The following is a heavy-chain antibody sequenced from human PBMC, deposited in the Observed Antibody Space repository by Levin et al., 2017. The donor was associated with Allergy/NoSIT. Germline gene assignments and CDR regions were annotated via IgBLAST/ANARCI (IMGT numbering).Heavy chain of an antibody. D-gene: IGHD3-10*01. J-gene: IGHJ4*02. CDR1: GFTFSSYG. CDR2: ISYDGSNK. Sequence: QAGGSLRLSCAASGFTFSSYGMHWVRQAPGKGLEWVAVISYDGSNKYYADSVKGRFTISRDNSKNTLYLQMNSLRAEDTAVYYCAKETPPMVRGPPDYWGQGTLVTVSS. CDR3: AKETPPMVRGPPDY. V-gene: IGHV3-30*18.